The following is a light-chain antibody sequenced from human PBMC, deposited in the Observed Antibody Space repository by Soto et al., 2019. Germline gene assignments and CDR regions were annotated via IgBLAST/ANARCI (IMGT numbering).Light chain of an antibody. CDR2: DVS. V-gene: IGLV2-14*01. J-gene: IGLJ2*01. Sequence: QSTLTQPASVSGSPGQSITISCTGTSSDVGGYNYVSWYQQHPGKAPKLIIYDVSNRPSGVSNRFSGSKSGNTASLTISGLHAADEADYYCSSYTSSSTLGVFGGGTKVTVL. CDR1: SSDVGGYNY. CDR3: SSYTSSSTLGV.